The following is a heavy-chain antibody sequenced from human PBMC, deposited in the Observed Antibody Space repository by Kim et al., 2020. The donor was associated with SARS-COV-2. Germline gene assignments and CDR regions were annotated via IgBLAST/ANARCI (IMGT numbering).Heavy chain of an antibody. D-gene: IGHD2-15*01. CDR3: ARGGYCSGGICYRAGYFDY. J-gene: IGHJ4*02. V-gene: IGHV3-48*03. Sequence: GRFTISRDNAKNSLYLQMNSLRGDDTAVYYCARGGYCSGGICYRAGYFDYWGQGTLVTVSS.